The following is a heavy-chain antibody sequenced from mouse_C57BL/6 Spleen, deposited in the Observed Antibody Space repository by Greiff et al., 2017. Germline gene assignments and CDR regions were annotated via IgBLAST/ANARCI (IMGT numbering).Heavy chain of an antibody. Sequence: QVQLQQSGAELVKPGASVKLSCKASGYTFTSYWMHWVKQRPGQGLEWIGMIHPNSGSTNYNEKFKSKATLTVDKSSSTAYMQLSSLTSEDSAVYYCARERDGDYGFDYWGQGTTLTVSS. CDR2: IHPNSGST. CDR1: GYTFTSYW. J-gene: IGHJ2*01. V-gene: IGHV1-64*01. D-gene: IGHD2-13*01. CDR3: ARERDGDYGFDY.